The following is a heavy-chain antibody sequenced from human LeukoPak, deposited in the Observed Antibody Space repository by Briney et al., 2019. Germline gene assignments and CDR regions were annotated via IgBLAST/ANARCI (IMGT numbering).Heavy chain of an antibody. CDR3: VRDGSGWYLTFDY. V-gene: IGHV3-53*01. J-gene: IGHJ4*02. Sequence: GGSLRLSCAASGFSVSRNYMTWVRQAPGKGLEWVSVIHSGGSTYYADSVKGRFTISRDDSKNTLYLQMNSLRAEDTAVYYCVRDGSGWYLTFDYWGQGTLVTVSS. CDR2: IHSGGST. D-gene: IGHD6-19*01. CDR1: GFSVSRNY.